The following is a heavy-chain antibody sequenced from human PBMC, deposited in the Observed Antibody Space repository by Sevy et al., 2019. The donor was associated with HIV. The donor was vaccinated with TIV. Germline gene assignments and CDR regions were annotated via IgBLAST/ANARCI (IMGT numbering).Heavy chain of an antibody. CDR2: ISYHGRDK. D-gene: IGHD3-9*01. V-gene: IGHV3-30*18. CDR1: GFAFSTYG. Sequence: GGSLRLSCTASGFAFSTYGMHWVRQAPGKGLEWVAVISYHGRDKFYAESVKGRSTISRDNSKNMLYLQMNSLRAEDTAVYYCAKDFTGYNGMDVWGPGTMVTVSS. CDR3: AKDFTGYNGMDV. J-gene: IGHJ6*02.